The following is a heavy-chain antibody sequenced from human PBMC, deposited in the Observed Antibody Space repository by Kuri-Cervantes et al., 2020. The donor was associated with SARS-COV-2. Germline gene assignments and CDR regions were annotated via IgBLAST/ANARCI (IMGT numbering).Heavy chain of an antibody. CDR1: GGSISSSSYY. D-gene: IGHD1-26*01. CDR3: ARGGWELRYYYYYMDV. Sequence: GSLRLSCTVSGGSISSSSYYWSWIRQPPGKGLEWIGYIYYSGSTNYNPSLKSRVTISVDTSKNQFSLKLSSVTAADTAVYYCARGGWELRYYYYYMDVWGKGTTVTVSS. CDR2: IYYSGST. V-gene: IGHV4-61*01. J-gene: IGHJ6*03.